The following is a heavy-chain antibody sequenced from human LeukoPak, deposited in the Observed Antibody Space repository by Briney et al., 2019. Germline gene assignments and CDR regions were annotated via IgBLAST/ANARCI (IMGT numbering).Heavy chain of an antibody. CDR2: INTDSGVT. CDR1: GDTFTGYY. CDR3: AREYGSGGWYSAGFDS. D-gene: IGHD2-15*01. V-gene: IGHV1-2*02. Sequence: ASVKVSCKASGDTFTGYYIHWVRQAPGQGPEWMGWINTDSGVTKSAQKFEGRVTMTRDTSISTAYMELSGLKSDDTALYYCAREYGSGGWYSAGFDSWGQGTLVTVSS. J-gene: IGHJ4*02.